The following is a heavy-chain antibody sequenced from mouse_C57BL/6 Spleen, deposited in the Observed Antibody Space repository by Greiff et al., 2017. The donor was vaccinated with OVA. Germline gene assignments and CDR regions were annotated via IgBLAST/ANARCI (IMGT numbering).Heavy chain of an antibody. J-gene: IGHJ1*03. Sequence: VQLQQPGAELVMPGASVKLSCKASGYTFTSYWMHWVKQRPGQGLEWIGEIDPSDSYTNYNQTFKGKSTLTVDKSSSTAYMQLSSLTSEDSAVYYGARAELSYDWYFDVWGTGTTVTVST. D-gene: IGHD1-1*01. CDR1: GYTFTSYW. V-gene: IGHV1-69*01. CDR3: ARAELSYDWYFDV. CDR2: IDPSDSYT.